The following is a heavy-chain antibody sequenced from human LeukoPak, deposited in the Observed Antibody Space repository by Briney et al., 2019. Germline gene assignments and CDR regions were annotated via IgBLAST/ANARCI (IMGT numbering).Heavy chain of an antibody. CDR2: IVVCSGNT. V-gene: IGHV1-58*02. J-gene: IGHJ4*02. CDR1: GFTFTSSA. CDR3: AADTAPYCSGGSCHVG. Sequence: SVKVSCKASGFTFTSSAMQWVRQARGQRLEWIGWIVVCSGNTNYAQKFQERVNITRDMSTSTAYMELSSLRSEDTAVYYCAADTAPYCSGGSCHVGWGQGTLVTVSS. D-gene: IGHD2-15*01.